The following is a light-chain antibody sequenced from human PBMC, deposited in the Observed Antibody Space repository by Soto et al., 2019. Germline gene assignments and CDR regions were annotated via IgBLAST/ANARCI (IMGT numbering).Light chain of an antibody. CDR1: QSVSSNF. Sequence: EIVLTQSPGTLSLSPGDRATLSCRASQSVSSNFLAWYQEKPGQAPRLLIYGASNRATGIPDRFSGSGSGTDFTLTISRLEPEDFAVYYCQQYGSSGTFGQGTRLEIK. CDR3: QQYGSSGT. J-gene: IGKJ5*01. V-gene: IGKV3-20*01. CDR2: GAS.